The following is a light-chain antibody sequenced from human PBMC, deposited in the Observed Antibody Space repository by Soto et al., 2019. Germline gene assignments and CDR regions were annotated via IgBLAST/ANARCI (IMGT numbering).Light chain of an antibody. CDR3: QQYYSSWT. J-gene: IGKJ1*01. Sequence: EIVLTQSPGTLSLSPGEGATLSCRASQSISNTFLAWYQQRPGQAPRILIYGASRRATGIPDRFSGSGSGTYFILTISRLEPEDFALYYCQQYYSSWTFGQGTKVEMK. CDR2: GAS. V-gene: IGKV3-20*01. CDR1: QSISNTF.